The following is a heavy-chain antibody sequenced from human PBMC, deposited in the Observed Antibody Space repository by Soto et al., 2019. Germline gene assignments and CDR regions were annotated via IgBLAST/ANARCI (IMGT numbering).Heavy chain of an antibody. J-gene: IGHJ6*02. CDR3: ARARVVITEGYYYGMDV. D-gene: IGHD3-22*01. V-gene: IGHV4-61*01. Sequence: SETLSLTCTVSGGSVSSGSYYWSWIRQPPGKGLEWIGYIYYSGSTNYNPSLKSRVTISVDTSKNQFSLKLSSVTAADTAVYYCARARVVITEGYYYGMDVWGQGTTVTVSS. CDR1: GGSVSSGSYY. CDR2: IYYSGST.